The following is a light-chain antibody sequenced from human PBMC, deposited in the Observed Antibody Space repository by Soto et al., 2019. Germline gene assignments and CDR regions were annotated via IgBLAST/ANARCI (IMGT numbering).Light chain of an antibody. J-gene: IGKJ4*01. CDR3: QQYNNCLLT. CDR2: GAS. CDR1: QSVSSS. V-gene: IGKV3-15*01. Sequence: EIVMTQSPATLSVSPGERATLSCRASQSVSSSLAWYQQKPGQAPRLLIYGASTRATGVPARFSGGGSGTEFTLTISSLQSEDFAVYYCQQYNNCLLTFGGGTKVEIK.